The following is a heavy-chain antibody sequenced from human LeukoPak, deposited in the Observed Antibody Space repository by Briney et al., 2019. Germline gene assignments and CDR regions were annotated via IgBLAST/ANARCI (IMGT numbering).Heavy chain of an antibody. V-gene: IGHV3-21*01. CDR2: ISTTSDYI. J-gene: IGHJ4*02. CDR3: ARGGIYSQGFDY. D-gene: IGHD6-13*01. Sequence: PGGSLRLSCAASGFTFSGYSMNWVRQAPGKGLEWVSSISTTSDYIHYADSLKGRVAISRDNAKNSLYLQMNSLRAEETGGYYCARGGIYSQGFDYWGQGSLVTVSS. CDR1: GFTFSGYS.